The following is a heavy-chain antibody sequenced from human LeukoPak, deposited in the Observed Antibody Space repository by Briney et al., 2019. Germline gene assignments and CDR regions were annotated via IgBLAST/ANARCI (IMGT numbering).Heavy chain of an antibody. V-gene: IGHV1-18*01. CDR1: GYTFTSYG. Sequence: ASVKVSCKASGYTFTSYGISWVRQAPGQGLEWMGWISAYNGNTNYAQKLQGRVTMTTDTPTSTAYMELRSLRSDDTAVYYCARGLHYYDSSGYYYGLDAFDIWGQGTMVTVSS. CDR3: ARGLHYYDSSGYYYGLDAFDI. CDR2: ISAYNGNT. D-gene: IGHD3-22*01. J-gene: IGHJ3*02.